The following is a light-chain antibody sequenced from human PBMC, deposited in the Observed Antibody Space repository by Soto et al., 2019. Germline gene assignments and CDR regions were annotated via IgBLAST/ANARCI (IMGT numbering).Light chain of an antibody. V-gene: IGKV1-5*03. CDR1: QSISSW. J-gene: IGKJ4*01. CDR3: QQYNSYSPLT. CDR2: KAS. Sequence: DIQMTQSPSTLSASVGDRVTITCRASQSISSWLAWYQQKPGKAPKLLIYKASSLESGVPSGFSGSGSGTDFTLTISSLQPDDFATYYCQQYNSYSPLTFGGGTKVDIK.